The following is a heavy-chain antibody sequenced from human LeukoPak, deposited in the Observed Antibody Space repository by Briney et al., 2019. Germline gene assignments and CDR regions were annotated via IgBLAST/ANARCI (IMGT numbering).Heavy chain of an antibody. V-gene: IGHV4-61*01. Sequence: SETLSLTCTVSGGSVSSGSYYWSWIRQPAGKGLEWIGYIYYSGSTNYNPSLKSRVTISVDTSKNQFSLKLSSVTAADTAVYYCARATRKADAFDIWGQGTMVTVSS. CDR1: GGSVSSGSYY. CDR2: IYYSGST. D-gene: IGHD1-14*01. CDR3: ARATRKADAFDI. J-gene: IGHJ3*02.